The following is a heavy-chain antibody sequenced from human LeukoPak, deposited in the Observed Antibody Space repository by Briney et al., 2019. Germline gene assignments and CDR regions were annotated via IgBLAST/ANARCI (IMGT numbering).Heavy chain of an antibody. CDR1: GFTFSSYG. CDR2: ITSGSSYI. V-gene: IGHV3-21*04. CDR3: ARDATTVTTISFDY. J-gene: IGHJ4*02. Sequence: PGGSLRPSCAASGFTFSSYGMNWVRQAPGKGLEWVSSITSGSSYIYYADSVKGRFTISRDNAKNSLYLQMNSLRAEDTALYYCARDATTVTTISFDYWGQGTLVTVSS. D-gene: IGHD4-17*01.